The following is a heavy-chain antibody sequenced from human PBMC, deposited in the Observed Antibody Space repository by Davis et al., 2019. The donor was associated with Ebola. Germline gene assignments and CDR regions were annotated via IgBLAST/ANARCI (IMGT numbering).Heavy chain of an antibody. Sequence: AASVKVSCKASGYTFTSYGISWARQAPGQGLEWMGWISAYNGNTNYAQKLQGRVTMTTDTSTSTAYMELRSLRSDDTAVYYCARDEALLRDQYYYYGMDVWGQGTTVTVSS. CDR2: ISAYNGNT. J-gene: IGHJ6*02. CDR1: GYTFTSYG. CDR3: ARDEALLRDQYYYYGMDV. D-gene: IGHD2-15*01. V-gene: IGHV1-18*01.